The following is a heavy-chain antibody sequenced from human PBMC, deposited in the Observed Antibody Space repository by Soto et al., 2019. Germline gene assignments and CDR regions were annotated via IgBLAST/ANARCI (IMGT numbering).Heavy chain of an antibody. Sequence: GASVKVSCKASGYSFSDYYLHWVRRAPGQGLEWMGWINPNSGGTNYAQKFQGRVTMTRDTSISTAYMELSSLTSDDTAMYYCARRSSGWSDSWGQGTLVTVSS. CDR1: GYSFSDYY. J-gene: IGHJ5*01. CDR2: INPNSGGT. CDR3: ARRSSGWSDS. D-gene: IGHD6-19*01. V-gene: IGHV1-2*02.